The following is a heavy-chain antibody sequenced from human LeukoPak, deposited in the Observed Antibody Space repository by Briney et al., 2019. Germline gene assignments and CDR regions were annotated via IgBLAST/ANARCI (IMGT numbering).Heavy chain of an antibody. CDR2: ISAYNGNT. CDR3: ARDSDS. Sequence: GASVKVSCKASGYTFTSYGISWVRQAPGQGLEWMGWISAYNGNTNYAQKFQGRVTITTDESTSTAYMELSSLRSEDTAVYYCARDSDSWGQGTLVTVSS. CDR1: GYTFTSYG. J-gene: IGHJ4*02. V-gene: IGHV1-18*01.